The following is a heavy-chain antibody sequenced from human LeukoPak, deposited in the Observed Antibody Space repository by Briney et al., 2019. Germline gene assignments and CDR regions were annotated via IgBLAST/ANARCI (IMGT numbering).Heavy chain of an antibody. V-gene: IGHV3-33*08. Sequence: PGGSLRLSCAASGFTFSSYGMHWVRQAPGMGLEWVALIWYDGSNKYYADSVKGRFTISRDNSKNTLYLQMNSLRVEDTAVYYCARALGYGANSRFDYWGQGTLVTVSS. D-gene: IGHD4-23*01. CDR2: IWYDGSNK. CDR3: ARALGYGANSRFDY. J-gene: IGHJ4*02. CDR1: GFTFSSYG.